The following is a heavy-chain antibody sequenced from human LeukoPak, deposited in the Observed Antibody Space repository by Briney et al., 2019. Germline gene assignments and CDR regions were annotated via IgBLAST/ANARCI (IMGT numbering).Heavy chain of an antibody. Sequence: PGGSLRLSCAASGFTFSIYSINWVRQAPGNGLEGVSFITGNSNYIYYADSVKGRFTISRDNAKNSLYLQMNSLRVEDTAVYYCARDRVSGSGSIDYWGQGTLVTVSS. J-gene: IGHJ4*02. CDR3: ARDRVSGSGSIDY. D-gene: IGHD3-10*01. V-gene: IGHV3-21*01. CDR1: GFTFSIYS. CDR2: ITGNSNYI.